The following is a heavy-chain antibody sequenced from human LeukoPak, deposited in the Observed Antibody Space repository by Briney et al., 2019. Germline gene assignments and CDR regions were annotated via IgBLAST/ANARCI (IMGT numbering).Heavy chain of an antibody. D-gene: IGHD5-12*01. CDR1: GYTFTGYY. CDR3: ASSEDGYNLWLFDY. Sequence: KPGASVKVSCKASGYTFTGYYMHWVRQAPGQGLEWMGWINPNSGGTNYAQKFQGRVTMTRDTSISTAYMELSRLRSDDTAVYYCASSEDGYNLWLFDYWGQGTLVTVSS. V-gene: IGHV1-2*02. J-gene: IGHJ4*02. CDR2: INPNSGGT.